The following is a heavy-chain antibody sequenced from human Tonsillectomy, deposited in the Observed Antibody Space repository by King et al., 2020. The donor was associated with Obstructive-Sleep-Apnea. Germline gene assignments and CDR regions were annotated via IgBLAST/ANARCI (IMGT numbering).Heavy chain of an antibody. D-gene: IGHD6-19*01. J-gene: IGHJ5*02. CDR1: VFTFSSYA. V-gene: IGHV3-23*04. Sequence: VQLVESGGGLVQPGGSLRLSCAASVFTFSSYAMSWVRQAPGKGLEWVSAMSGSGGSTYYADSVKGRFTISRDNSKNTLYMQMNSLRAEDTAVYYCAKDRIAVAADVNWFDPWGQGTLVTVPS. CDR3: AKDRIAVAADVNWFDP. CDR2: MSGSGGST.